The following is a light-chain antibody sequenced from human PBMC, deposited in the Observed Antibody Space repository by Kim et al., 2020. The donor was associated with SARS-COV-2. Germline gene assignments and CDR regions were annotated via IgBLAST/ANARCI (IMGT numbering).Light chain of an antibody. CDR3: QAWDSITTWA. J-gene: IGLJ3*02. CDR2: QDR. CDR1: KLGDKY. V-gene: IGLV3-1*01. Sequence: SYELTQPPSVSVSPGQTASITCSGDKLGDKYTSWYQQKPGQSPVVVIYQDRKRPSGIPERFSGSNSWTTATLTITGTQAMDEADYYCQAWDSITTWAFGGGTQLTVL.